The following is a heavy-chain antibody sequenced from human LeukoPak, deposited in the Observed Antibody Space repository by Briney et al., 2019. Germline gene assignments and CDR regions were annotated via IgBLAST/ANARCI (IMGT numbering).Heavy chain of an antibody. CDR3: TTRLRHHFDY. J-gene: IGHJ4*02. D-gene: IGHD2-15*01. Sequence: GGSLRLSCAASGFTFSSYTMNWVRQALGQGLEWVSTISDPHSGSQTHYADSVKGRFTISRDDSQNTVYLQMDSLRAEDTAVYYCTTRLRHHFDYWGQGTQVTVSS. CDR2: ISDPHSGSQT. CDR1: GFTFSSYT. V-gene: IGHV3-23*01.